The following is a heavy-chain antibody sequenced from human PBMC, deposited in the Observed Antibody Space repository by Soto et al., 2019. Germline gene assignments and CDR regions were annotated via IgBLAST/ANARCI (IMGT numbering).Heavy chain of an antibody. CDR3: EMLSGPYYHGFQFGY. CDR1: VFTFSNYA. CDR2: ITGSGGST. Sequence: PGGSLRLSCSASVFTFSNYAMSWVRQAPGKGLEWVSSITGSGGSTEYADSVKGRFTNSRDKSKNTLDLQMNSLRAEDTAVYYCEMLSGPYYHGFQFGYCRQRTLVTFSS. J-gene: IGHJ4*02. V-gene: IGHV3-23*01. D-gene: IGHD3-10*01.